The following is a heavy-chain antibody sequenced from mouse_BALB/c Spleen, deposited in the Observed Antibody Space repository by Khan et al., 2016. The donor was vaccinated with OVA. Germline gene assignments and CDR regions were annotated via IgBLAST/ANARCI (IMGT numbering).Heavy chain of an antibody. Sequence: QVQLKQSGPELVKPGASVKMSCKASGYTFTYYVITWVKQRTGQGLEWIGEIYPGSDNAYYNERFKGKATLTADKSSNTTPMQLSSLTSEDSAVYFCARGDGYYVYFDYWGQGTTRTVSA. CDR3: ARGDGYYVYFDY. CDR1: GYTFTYYV. V-gene: IGHV1-77*01. CDR2: IYPGSDNA. D-gene: IGHD2-3*01. J-gene: IGHJ2*01.